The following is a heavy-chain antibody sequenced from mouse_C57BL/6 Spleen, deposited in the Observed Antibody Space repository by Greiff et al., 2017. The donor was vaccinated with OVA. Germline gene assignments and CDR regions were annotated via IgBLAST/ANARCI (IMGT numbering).Heavy chain of an antibody. CDR2: IYPGDGDT. CDR3: ARPLAYYGSSYDYFDY. V-gene: IGHV1-80*01. CDR1: GYAFSSYW. D-gene: IGHD1-1*01. J-gene: IGHJ2*01. Sequence: VQLQQSGAELVKPGASVKISCKASGYAFSSYWMNWVKQRPGKGLEWIGQIYPGDGDTNYNGKFKGKATLTADKSSSTAYMQLSSLTSEDSAVYFCARPLAYYGSSYDYFDYWGQGTTLTVSS.